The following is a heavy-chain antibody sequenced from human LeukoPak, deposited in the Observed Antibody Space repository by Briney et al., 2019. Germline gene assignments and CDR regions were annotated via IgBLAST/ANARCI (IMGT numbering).Heavy chain of an antibody. J-gene: IGHJ4*02. D-gene: IGHD2-2*01. CDR3: ARRYAQIFDY. Sequence: GGSLRLSCAASGLTFSSYWMNWVHQAPGKGLEWVANIKQDGSEMYYVDSVKGRFTISRDNAKNSLYLQMNSLRAEDTAVYYCARRYAQIFDYWGQGTLVTVSS. V-gene: IGHV3-7*02. CDR1: GLTFSSYW. CDR2: IKQDGSEM.